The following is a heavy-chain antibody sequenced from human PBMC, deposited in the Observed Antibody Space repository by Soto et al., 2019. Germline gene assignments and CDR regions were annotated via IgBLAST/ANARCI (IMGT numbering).Heavy chain of an antibody. CDR2: ISYDGSNK. Sequence: LRLSCAASGFTFSSYGMHWVRQAPGEGLEWVAVISYDGSNKYYADSVKGRFTISRDNSKNTLYLQMNSLRAEDTAVYYCAKDSSQYGMDVWGQGTTVTVSS. J-gene: IGHJ6*02. V-gene: IGHV3-30*18. CDR3: AKDSSQYGMDV. CDR1: GFTFSSYG.